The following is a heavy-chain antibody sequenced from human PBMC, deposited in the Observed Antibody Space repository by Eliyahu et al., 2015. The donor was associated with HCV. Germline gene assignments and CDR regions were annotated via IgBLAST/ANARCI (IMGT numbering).Heavy chain of an antibody. V-gene: IGHV4-34*01. CDR3: ASALLYTDHDGIDY. D-gene: IGHD1-1*01. J-gene: IGHJ4*02. Sequence: QVQLQQWGAGLLKPSETLSLTCAVYGXSFSGYYWSWIRQPPGKGLEWIGEINHSGSTNYNPSLKSRVTISVDTSKNQFSLKLSSVTAADTAVYYCASALLYTDHDGIDYWGQGTLVTVSS. CDR1: GXSFSGYY. CDR2: INHSGST.